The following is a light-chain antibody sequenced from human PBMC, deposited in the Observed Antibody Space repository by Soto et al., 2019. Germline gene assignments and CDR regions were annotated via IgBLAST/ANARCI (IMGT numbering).Light chain of an antibody. V-gene: IGKV3-20*01. CDR2: DAS. J-gene: IGKJ1*01. CDR1: QSVTSSY. Sequence: EIVLTQSPGALSLSPGERATLSCRASQSVTSSYLAWYHQKPGQAPRLLIYDASNRATGIPDRFSGSGSGTDFTLTISRLEPEDFAVYYCQQYGSSPRTFGPGTKV. CDR3: QQYGSSPRT.